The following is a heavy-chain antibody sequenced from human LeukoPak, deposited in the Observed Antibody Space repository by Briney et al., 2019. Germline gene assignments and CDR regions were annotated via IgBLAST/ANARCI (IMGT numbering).Heavy chain of an antibody. CDR1: GFTFSSYG. D-gene: IGHD6-13*01. J-gene: IGHJ1*01. V-gene: IGHV3-30*02. CDR2: IRYDGSNK. Sequence: GGSLRLSCAASGFTFSSYGMHWVRQAPGKGLEWVAFIRYDGSNKYYADSVKGRFTISRDNSKNALYLQMNSLRAEDTAVYYCAKDPPHMSIAAAGMQYFQHWGQGTLVTVSS. CDR3: AKDPPHMSIAAAGMQYFQH.